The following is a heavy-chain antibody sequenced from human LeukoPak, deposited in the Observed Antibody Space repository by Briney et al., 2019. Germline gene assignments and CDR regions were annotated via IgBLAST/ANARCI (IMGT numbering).Heavy chain of an antibody. Sequence: GGSLRLSCAASGFTFSSYEMNWVRQAPGKGLQWVSTFSGSGGSTYYADSVKGRFTISRDDSKDTLYLQMNSLRAEDTAVYYCAKGGRSSAYSRFDSWGQGTLVTVSS. CDR3: AKGGRSSAYSRFDS. CDR2: FSGSGGST. V-gene: IGHV3-23*01. J-gene: IGHJ4*02. D-gene: IGHD3-22*01. CDR1: GFTFSSYE.